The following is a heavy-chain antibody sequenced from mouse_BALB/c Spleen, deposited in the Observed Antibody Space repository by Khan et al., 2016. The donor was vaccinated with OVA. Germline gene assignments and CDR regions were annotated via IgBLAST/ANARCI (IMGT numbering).Heavy chain of an antibody. CDR3: VRAGAYYRNDGWFGY. V-gene: IGHV1-4*01. CDR1: GYTFASYT. CDR2: INPSNGYT. D-gene: IGHD2-14*01. Sequence: QVRLQQSGAELARPGASVKMSCKASGYTFASYTIHWIKQRPGQGLEWIGYINPSNGYTNYNQKFKDKATLTADKSSTTAYMQLSSLTSDDSAVYNGVRAGAYYRNDGWFGYWGQGTLVTVSA. J-gene: IGHJ3*01.